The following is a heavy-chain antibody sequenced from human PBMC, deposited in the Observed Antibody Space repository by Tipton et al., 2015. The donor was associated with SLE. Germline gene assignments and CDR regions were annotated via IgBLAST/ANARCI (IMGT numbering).Heavy chain of an antibody. CDR1: GGSVSSGNYY. D-gene: IGHD6-19*01. Sequence: TLSLTCTVSGGSVSSGNYYWSWIRQPAGKGLEWIGRIFARGSTNYNPSLNSRVTISVDTSKNQFSLRLSSVTAADTAVYYCASSSPGYTSGGGSLDYWGQGTLVTVSS. CDR2: IFARGST. J-gene: IGHJ4*02. V-gene: IGHV4-61*02. CDR3: ASSSPGYTSGGGSLDY.